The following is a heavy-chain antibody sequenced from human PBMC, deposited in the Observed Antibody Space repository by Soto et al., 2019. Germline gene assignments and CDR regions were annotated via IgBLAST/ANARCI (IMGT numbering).Heavy chain of an antibody. CDR2: IYYSGST. CDR1: GDSITNGNYY. CDR3: ARNYYDSSAYHFVGLDY. D-gene: IGHD3-22*01. J-gene: IGHJ4*02. Sequence: SETLSLTCTVSGDSITNGNYYWSWIRQPPGKGLEWIGYIYYSGSTYSNPSLNGRLTMSVDTSTNQFSLKLSSVTAADTALYYCARNYYDSSAYHFVGLDYWGQGTLVTVSS. V-gene: IGHV4-30-4*01.